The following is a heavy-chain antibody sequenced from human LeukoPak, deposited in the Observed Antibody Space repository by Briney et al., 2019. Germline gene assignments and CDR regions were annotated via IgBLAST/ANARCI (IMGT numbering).Heavy chain of an antibody. CDR2: IYYSGST. J-gene: IGHJ4*02. Sequence: PSETLSLTCTVSGGSISNYYWSWIRQPPGEGLEWIGYIYYSGSTNYNPSLKSRVTISVDTSKNQFSLKLSSVTAADTAVYYCARLKNSYYFDYWGQGTLVAVSS. D-gene: IGHD1-7*01. V-gene: IGHV4-59*08. CDR1: GGSISNYY. CDR3: ARLKNSYYFDY.